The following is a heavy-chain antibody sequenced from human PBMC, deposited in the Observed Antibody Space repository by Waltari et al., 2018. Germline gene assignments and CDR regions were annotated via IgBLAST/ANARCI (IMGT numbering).Heavy chain of an antibody. J-gene: IGHJ2*01. D-gene: IGHD3-22*01. CDR1: GYTFTSYA. CDR2: INAGKGNT. CDR3: ARHYYDSSGYYPRFWYFDL. V-gene: IGHV1-3*01. Sequence: QVQLVQSGAEVKKPGASVKVSCKASGYTFTSYAMHWVRQAPGQRLEWMGWINAGKGNTKYSQQFQGRVTITRDTSASTAYMELSSLRSEDTAVYYCARHYYDSSGYYPRFWYFDLWGRGTLVTVSS.